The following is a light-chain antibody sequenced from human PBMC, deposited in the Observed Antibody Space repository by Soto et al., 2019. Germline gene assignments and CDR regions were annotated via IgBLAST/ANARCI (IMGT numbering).Light chain of an antibody. CDR2: LDT. J-gene: IGLJ1*01. CDR3: AAWDDGLNAYV. V-gene: IGLV1-47*02. CDR1: SSNIGTFY. Sequence: QAVVTQPPSAASTPGQRVTLSCSGSSSNIGTFYVYWYQHLPGTAPRLLIYLDTQRPSGVPDRSSGSKSGTSASLAISGLRSEDEGYYYCAAWDDGLNAYVFGTGTKVTVL.